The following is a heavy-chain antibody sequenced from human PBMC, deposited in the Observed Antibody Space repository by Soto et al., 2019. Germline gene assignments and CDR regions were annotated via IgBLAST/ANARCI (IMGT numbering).Heavy chain of an antibody. D-gene: IGHD3-16*02. CDR3: ARDSARLRLGELSTTYWYFDL. V-gene: IGHV1-69*01. CDR1: GGTFSSYA. Sequence: QVQLVQSGAEVKKPGSSVKVSCKASGGTFSSYAISWVRQAPGRGLEWMGGIMPIFGTANYAQKFQGRVTITADESTSTAYMELSSLRSEDTAVYYCARDSARLRLGELSTTYWYFDLWGRGTLVTVSS. J-gene: IGHJ2*01. CDR2: IMPIFGTA.